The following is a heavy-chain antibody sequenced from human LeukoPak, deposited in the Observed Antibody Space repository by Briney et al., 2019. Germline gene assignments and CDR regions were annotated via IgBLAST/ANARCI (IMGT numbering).Heavy chain of an antibody. CDR2: IRYDGSNK. V-gene: IGHV3-30*02. J-gene: IGHJ6*03. CDR3: AKELDHYYYMDV. CDR1: GFTFSSYG. Sequence: PGGSLRLSCAASGFTFSSYGMHWVRQAPGKGLEWVAFIRYDGSNKYYADSVKGRFTISRDNSKNTLYLQMNSLRAEDTAVYYCAKELDHYYYMDVWGKGTTVTISS.